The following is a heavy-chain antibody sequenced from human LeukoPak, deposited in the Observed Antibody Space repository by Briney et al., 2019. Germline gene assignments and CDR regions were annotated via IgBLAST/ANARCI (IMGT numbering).Heavy chain of an antibody. V-gene: IGHV3-30*02. CDR2: IRYDGSNK. CDR1: GFTFSSYG. D-gene: IGHD3-10*01. CDR3: AKDMAPGTMVMGFDY. J-gene: IGHJ4*02. Sequence: PGGSLRLSCAASGFTFSSYGMHWVRQAPGKGLEWVAFIRYDGSNKYYADSVKVRFTISRDNSKNTMYLQMNSLRAEDTAVYYCAKDMAPGTMVMGFDYWGQGTLVTVSS.